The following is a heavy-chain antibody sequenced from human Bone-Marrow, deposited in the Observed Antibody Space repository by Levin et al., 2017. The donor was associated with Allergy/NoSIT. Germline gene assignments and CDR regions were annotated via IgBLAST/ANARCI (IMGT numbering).Heavy chain of an antibody. CDR2: IGTAGDT. CDR3: VRGRYYRSSSGWFDP. V-gene: IGHV3-13*01. Sequence: GGSLRLSCAASGFTFSSYDMHWVRQATGKGLEWVSAIGTAGDTYYPGSVKGRFTISRDDAKDSLSLQMNSLRAGDTAVYYCVRGRYYRSSSGWFDPWGQGTLVTVSS. CDR1: GFTFSSYD. D-gene: IGHD6-6*01. J-gene: IGHJ5*02.